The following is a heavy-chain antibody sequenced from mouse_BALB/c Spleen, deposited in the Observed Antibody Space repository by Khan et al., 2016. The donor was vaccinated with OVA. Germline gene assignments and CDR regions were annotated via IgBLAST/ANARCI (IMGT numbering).Heavy chain of an antibody. CDR2: IWGAGST. V-gene: IGHV2-3*01. CDR1: GLSLTNYG. J-gene: IGHJ3*01. CDR3: AIIYYGNDWFAY. Sequence: VQLKESGPGLVAPSQSLSIRCTVSGLSLTNYGVSWVRQPPGKGLEWLGVIWGAGSTNYHSVLKSRLTINKDNSKSQVFVKLNSLQPDDTATYFCAIIYYGNDWFAYWGQGTLVTVSA. D-gene: IGHD2-1*01.